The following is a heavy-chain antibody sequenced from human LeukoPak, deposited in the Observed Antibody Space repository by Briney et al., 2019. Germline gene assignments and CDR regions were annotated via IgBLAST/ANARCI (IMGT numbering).Heavy chain of an antibody. J-gene: IGHJ6*03. Sequence: PSETLSLTCTVSGGSISSYYWSWIRQPPGKGLEWIGYIYYSGSTNYNPSLKSRVTISVDTSKNQFSLKLSSVTAADTAVYYCARGRKQWLVTEDYYYYMDVWGKGTTVTVSS. CDR3: ARGRKQWLVTEDYYYYMDV. D-gene: IGHD6-19*01. CDR2: IYYSGST. CDR1: GGSISSYY. V-gene: IGHV4-59*01.